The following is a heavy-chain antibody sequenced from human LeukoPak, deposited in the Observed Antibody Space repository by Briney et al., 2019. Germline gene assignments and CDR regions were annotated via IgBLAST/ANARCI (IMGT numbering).Heavy chain of an antibody. CDR3: AKEHLNYYDSSGGGY. CDR1: GFTFSSYA. D-gene: IGHD3-22*01. CDR2: ISYDGSNK. V-gene: IGHV3-30-3*01. J-gene: IGHJ4*02. Sequence: GGSLRLSCAASGFTFSSYAMHWVRQAPGKGLEWVALISYDGSNKYYADSVKGRFTISRDNSKNTLYLQMNSLRAEDTAVYYCAKEHLNYYDSSGGGYWGQGTLVTVSS.